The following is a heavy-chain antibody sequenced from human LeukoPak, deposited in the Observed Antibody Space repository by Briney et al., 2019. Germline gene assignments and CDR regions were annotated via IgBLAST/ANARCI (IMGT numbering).Heavy chain of an antibody. CDR1: GFTFSSYW. CDR3: ATSGGGTTVTNVI. V-gene: IGHV3-7*03. Sequence: GGSLRLSCAASGFTFSSYWMSWVRQAPGKGLEWVANIKQDGSEKYYVDSVKGRFTISRDNAKNSLYLQMNSLRAEDTAVYYCATSGGGTTVTNVIWGQGTLVTVSS. D-gene: IGHD4-17*01. CDR2: IKQDGSEK. J-gene: IGHJ4*02.